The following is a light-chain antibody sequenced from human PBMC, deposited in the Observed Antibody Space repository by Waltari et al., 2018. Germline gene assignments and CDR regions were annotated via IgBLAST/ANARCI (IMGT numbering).Light chain of an antibody. CDR1: SSDVGGYTH. CDR2: DFT. J-gene: IGLJ2*01. Sequence: QSALTQPASVSGSPGQSITISCPGTSSDVGGYTHFPCYQQPPGKAPKLLIFDFTQRPSGVSDRFSGSKSGNTASLTISGLQAEDEADYYCASYPSTSIHVLFGGGTKLTVL. CDR3: ASYPSTSIHVL. V-gene: IGLV2-14*01.